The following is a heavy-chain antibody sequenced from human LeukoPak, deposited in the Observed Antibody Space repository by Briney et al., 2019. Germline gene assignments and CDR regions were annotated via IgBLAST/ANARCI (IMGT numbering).Heavy chain of an antibody. V-gene: IGHV4-34*01. CDR1: GGSFSDYY. CDR3: ARGGRRGYIHFHY. CDR2: INHSGST. J-gene: IGHJ4*02. D-gene: IGHD5-12*01. Sequence: SETLSLTCAVYGGSFSDYYWSWIRQPPGKGLEWIGEINHSGSTNYNPSLKSRVTISVDTSKNQFSLKLSSVTAADTAVYYCARGGRRGYIHFHYWGQGTLVTVSS.